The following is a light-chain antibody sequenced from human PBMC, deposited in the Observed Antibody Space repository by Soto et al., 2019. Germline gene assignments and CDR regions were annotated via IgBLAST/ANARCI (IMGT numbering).Light chain of an antibody. Sequence: DIQMTQSPSSLSASVGDRVTITCRASQCIRNDLGWYQHKAGQAPKRLIQAASSLQSGFPSRFSGSGSGTEFTLTIRSLQPEDFATYYCLQYNSYPYTFGQGTKLEIK. CDR2: AAS. V-gene: IGKV1-17*01. CDR3: LQYNSYPYT. CDR1: QCIRND. J-gene: IGKJ2*01.